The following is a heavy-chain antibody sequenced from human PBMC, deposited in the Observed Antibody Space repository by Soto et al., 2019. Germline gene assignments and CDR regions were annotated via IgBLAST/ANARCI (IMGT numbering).Heavy chain of an antibody. CDR3: ARDRDDYGSGNYYNRIDF. D-gene: IGHD3-10*01. CDR1: GGIFSTYA. V-gene: IGHV1-69*01. Sequence: QVQLVQSGAEVKKPGSSVKVSCKASGGIFSTYAISWLRQAPGQGLEWMGGIIPIFGTPNYAKRFQGRVNIYADESKSKAYMELSRLRSEYTAVYYCARDRDDYGSGNYYNRIDFWGQGTLVTVSS. J-gene: IGHJ4*02. CDR2: IIPIFGTP.